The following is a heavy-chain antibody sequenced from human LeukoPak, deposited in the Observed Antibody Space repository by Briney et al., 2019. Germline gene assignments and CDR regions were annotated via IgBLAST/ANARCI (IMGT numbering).Heavy chain of an antibody. J-gene: IGHJ1*01. V-gene: IGHV3-21*01. CDR1: GFTFSSYS. D-gene: IGHD4-23*01. Sequence: PGESLRLSCAASGFTFSSYSMNWVRQAPGKGLEWISSISSSSSYIYYAGSVKGRFTISRDNAKNSLYLQMNSLRAEDTAVYYCARDIEDDYGGNSAVWFQHWGQGTLVTVSS. CDR3: ARDIEDDYGGNSAVWFQH. CDR2: ISSSSSYI.